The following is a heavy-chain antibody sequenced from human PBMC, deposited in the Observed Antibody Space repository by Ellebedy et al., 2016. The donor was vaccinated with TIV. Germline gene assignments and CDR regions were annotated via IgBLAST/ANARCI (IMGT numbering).Heavy chain of an antibody. CDR2: TYYRSKWYN. CDR1: RDSVSSNGVA. CDR3: ARGRVSAFDI. J-gene: IGHJ3*02. V-gene: IGHV6-1*01. Sequence: SQTLSLTCGISRDSVSSNGVAWNWIRQSPSRGLEWLGRTYYRSKWYNDYAVSIKSRITINPDTSKNKFSLHLNSVTPEDTAVYYCARGRVSAFDIWGQGTMVTVSS.